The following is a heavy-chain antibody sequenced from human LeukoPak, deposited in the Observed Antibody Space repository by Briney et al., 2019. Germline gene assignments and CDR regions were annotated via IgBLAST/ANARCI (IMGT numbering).Heavy chain of an antibody. J-gene: IGHJ4*02. D-gene: IGHD3-10*01. CDR2: ISYDGSNK. CDR1: GFTFSSYA. CDR3: ARDAYYYGSGSYLGTFDY. Sequence: GGSLRVSCAASGFTFSSYAMHWVRQAPGKGLEWVAVISYDGSNKYYADSVKGRFTISRDNSKNTLYLQMNSLRAEDTAVYYCARDAYYYGSGSYLGTFDYWGQGTLVTVSS. V-gene: IGHV3-30*04.